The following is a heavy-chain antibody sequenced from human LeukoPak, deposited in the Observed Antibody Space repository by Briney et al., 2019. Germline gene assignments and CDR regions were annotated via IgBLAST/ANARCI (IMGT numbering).Heavy chain of an antibody. J-gene: IGHJ4*02. V-gene: IGHV3-23*01. CDR2: ISGSGGST. CDR1: GFTFSSYA. D-gene: IGHD3-9*01. CDR3: AKNAYDILTGYSFDY. Sequence: PGGSLRLSCAASGFTFSSYAMSWVRQAPGKGLEWVSAISGSGGSTYYADSAKGRFTISRDNSKNTLYLQMNSLRAEDTAVYYCAKNAYDILTGYSFDYWGQGTLVTVSS.